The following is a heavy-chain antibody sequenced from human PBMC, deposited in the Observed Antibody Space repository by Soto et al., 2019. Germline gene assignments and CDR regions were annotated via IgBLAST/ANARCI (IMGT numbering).Heavy chain of an antibody. CDR1: GFTFSSYA. J-gene: IGHJ4*02. Sequence: EVQLLESGGGLVQPGGSLRLSCAASGFTFSSYAMSWVRQAPGKGLEWVSAISGSGGSTYYADSVKGRFTISRDNSKNTLYLQMNSLRAEDTAVYYCAKAPPSDFWSGYENDYWGQGTLVTVSS. CDR3: AKAPPSDFWSGYENDY. V-gene: IGHV3-23*01. D-gene: IGHD3-3*01. CDR2: ISGSGGST.